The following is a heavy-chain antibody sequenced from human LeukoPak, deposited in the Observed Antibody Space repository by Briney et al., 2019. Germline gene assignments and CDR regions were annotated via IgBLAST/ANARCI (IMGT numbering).Heavy chain of an antibody. V-gene: IGHV1-18*01. CDR2: ISAYNGNT. CDR3: ARVVTGSYYIDY. Sequence: ASVKVSCKASGYTFTSYSFSWVRQPPGQGLEWLGWISAYNGNTNYAQKIQGRVTMTTDTSTSTTYMELRSLKSDDTAVYYCARVVTGSYYIDYWGQGTLVTVSS. J-gene: IGHJ4*02. CDR1: GYTFTSYS. D-gene: IGHD1-26*01.